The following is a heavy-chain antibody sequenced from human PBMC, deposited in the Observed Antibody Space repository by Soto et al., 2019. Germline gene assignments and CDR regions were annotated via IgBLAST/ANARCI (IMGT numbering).Heavy chain of an antibody. Sequence: PGGSLRLSCAASGFTFRTYWMNWVRQAPGKGLEWVAKINQDGSVKYYVDSVRGRFTISRDNAKNSLFLQMNSLRAEDTALYYCVRFPFFDTSDQGYSGQGTLVTVSS. V-gene: IGHV3-7*01. CDR1: GFTFRTYW. J-gene: IGHJ1*01. CDR3: VRFPFFDTSDQGY. D-gene: IGHD3-22*01. CDR2: INQDGSVK.